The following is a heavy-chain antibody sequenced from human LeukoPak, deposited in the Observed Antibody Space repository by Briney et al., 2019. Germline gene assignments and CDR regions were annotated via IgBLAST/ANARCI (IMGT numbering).Heavy chain of an antibody. J-gene: IGHJ4*02. CDR1: GGSISSYY. V-gene: IGHV4-4*07. CDR2: IYTSGST. CDR3: ARTYCDSTACYRFDY. D-gene: IGHD2-2*01. Sequence: SETLSLTCTVSGGSISSYYWSWIRQPAGKGLEWIGRIYTSGSTNYNPSLNSRVTISVDTSGNQFSLELRSVTAADAAVYYCARTYCDSTACYRFDYWGQGTLVTVSS.